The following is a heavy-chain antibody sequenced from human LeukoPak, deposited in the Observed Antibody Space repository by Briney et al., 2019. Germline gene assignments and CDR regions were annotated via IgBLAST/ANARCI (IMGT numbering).Heavy chain of an antibody. V-gene: IGHV4-59*01. CDR1: GGSISSYY. J-gene: IGHJ2*01. CDR2: IYYSGST. D-gene: IGHD6-13*01. CDR3: ARVYSSSWYWSFDL. Sequence: SETLSLTCTVSGGSISSYYWSWIRPPPGKGLEWIGYIYYSGSTNYNPSLKSRVTISVDTSKNQFSLKLSSVTAADTAVYYCARVYSSSWYWSFDLWGRGTLVTVSS.